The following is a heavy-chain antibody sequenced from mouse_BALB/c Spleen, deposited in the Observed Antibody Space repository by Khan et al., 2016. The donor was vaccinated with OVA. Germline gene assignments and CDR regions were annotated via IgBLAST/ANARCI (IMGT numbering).Heavy chain of an antibody. J-gene: IGHJ2*01. D-gene: IGHD1-1*01. Sequence: QVRLQQSGAELAKPGASVKMSCKASGYTFINYWILWVKQRPGQGLEWIGYINPRTGYTEYNQNFKDKATLTADKSSSTAYMQLRSLTSEDSAVYYCARRGLRWDFDYWGQGTTLTVSS. CDR1: GYTFINYW. CDR3: ARRGLRWDFDY. V-gene: IGHV1-7*01. CDR2: INPRTGYT.